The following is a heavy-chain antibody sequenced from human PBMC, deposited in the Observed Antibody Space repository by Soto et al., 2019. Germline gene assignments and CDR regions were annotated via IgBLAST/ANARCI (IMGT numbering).Heavy chain of an antibody. Sequence: EVQLVESGGGLVKPGGSLRLSCAASGFTFSSYSMNWVRQAPGKGLEWVSSISSSSSYIYYADSVKGRFTISRDNAKNSLYLQMNSLRAEDTAVYYCAMGKWDEYGDYEFDWGQGTLVTASS. D-gene: IGHD4-17*01. V-gene: IGHV3-21*01. CDR1: GFTFSSYS. J-gene: IGHJ4*02. CDR2: ISSSSSYI. CDR3: AMGKWDEYGDYEFD.